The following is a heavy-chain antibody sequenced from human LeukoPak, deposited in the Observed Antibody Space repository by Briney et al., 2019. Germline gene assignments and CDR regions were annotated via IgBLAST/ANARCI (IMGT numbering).Heavy chain of an antibody. V-gene: IGHV4-39*02. D-gene: IGHD3-22*01. CDR2: IYYSGST. Sequence: PSETLSLTCTVSGGSISSSSYYWGWIRQPPGKGLEWIGSIYYSGSTYYNPSLKSRVTISVDTSKNQFSLKLSSVTAADTAVYYCARDYYDSSGPRNWFDPWGQGALVTVSS. J-gene: IGHJ5*02. CDR1: GGSISSSSYY. CDR3: ARDYYDSSGPRNWFDP.